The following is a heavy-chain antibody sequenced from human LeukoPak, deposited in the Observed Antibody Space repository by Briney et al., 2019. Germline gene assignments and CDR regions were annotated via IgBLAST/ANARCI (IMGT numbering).Heavy chain of an antibody. CDR3: ARLWFGEFIFFDY. V-gene: IGHV4-59*01. CDR1: GGSISSYY. Sequence: SETLSLTCTVSGGSISSYYWSWIRQPPGKGLEWIGYIYYSGSTNYNPSLKSRVTISVDTSKNQFSLKLSSVTAADTAVYYCARLWFGEFIFFDYWGQGILVIVSS. J-gene: IGHJ4*02. CDR2: IYYSGST. D-gene: IGHD3-10*01.